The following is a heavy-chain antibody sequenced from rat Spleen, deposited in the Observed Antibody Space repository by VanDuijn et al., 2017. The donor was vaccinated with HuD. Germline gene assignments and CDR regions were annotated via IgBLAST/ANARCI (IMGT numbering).Heavy chain of an antibody. D-gene: IGHD1-11*01. CDR3: TSSED. V-gene: IGHV5-7*01. J-gene: IGHJ2*01. CDR1: GFSFSDYN. Sequence: EVQLVESGGGLVQPGRSLILSCAASGFSFSDYNMAWVRQAPKKGLEWVATISYDGSSTYYRDSVKGRFTISRDNAKSTLYLQMNSLRSEDTATYYCTSSEDWGQGVMVTVSS. CDR2: ISYDGSST.